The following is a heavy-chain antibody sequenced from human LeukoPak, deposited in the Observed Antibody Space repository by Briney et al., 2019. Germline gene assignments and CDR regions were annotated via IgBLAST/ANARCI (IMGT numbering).Heavy chain of an antibody. CDR2: ISAYNGNT. Sequence: ASVKVSCKASGYTFTSYGISWVRQAPGQGLEWMGWISAYNGNTNYAQKLQGRVTMTTDTSTSTAYMELRSLRSDDTAVYYCARVHYDFWSGYFQLQNWFDPWGQRTLVTVSS. D-gene: IGHD3-3*01. V-gene: IGHV1-18*01. CDR3: ARVHYDFWSGYFQLQNWFDP. J-gene: IGHJ5*02. CDR1: GYTFTSYG.